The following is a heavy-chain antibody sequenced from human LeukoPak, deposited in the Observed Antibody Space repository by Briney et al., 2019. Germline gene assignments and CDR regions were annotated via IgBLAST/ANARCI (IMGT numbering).Heavy chain of an antibody. D-gene: IGHD3-10*01. Sequence: GGSLRLSCAASGFTFSTYSMNWVRQAPGKGLEWVSSISSSSTYIYYADSLKGRFTISRDNARNSLYLQMNSLRAEDTAVYYCAKPYGSGSFSSFDCWGQGTLVTVSS. J-gene: IGHJ4*02. CDR1: GFTFSTYS. V-gene: IGHV3-21*01. CDR3: AKPYGSGSFSSFDC. CDR2: ISSSSTYI.